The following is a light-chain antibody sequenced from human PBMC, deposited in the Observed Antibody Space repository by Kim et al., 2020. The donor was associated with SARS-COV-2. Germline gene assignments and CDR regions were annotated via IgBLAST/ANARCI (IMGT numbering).Light chain of an antibody. CDR2: DVS. Sequence: QSALTQPASVSGSPGQSITIPCTGTSSDIGNYNFVSWSQQHPGKAPKLLIYDVSKRPSGVSDRFSGSKSGNTASLTISGLQAEDEADYYCSSHIGSSTWVFGGGTKLTVL. V-gene: IGLV2-14*01. CDR3: SSHIGSSTWV. J-gene: IGLJ3*02. CDR1: SSDIGNYNF.